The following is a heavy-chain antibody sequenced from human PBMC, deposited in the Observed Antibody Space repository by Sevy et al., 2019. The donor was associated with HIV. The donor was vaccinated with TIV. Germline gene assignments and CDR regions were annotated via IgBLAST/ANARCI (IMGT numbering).Heavy chain of an antibody. CDR1: GFTFNSYT. CDR2: ISFSNNYI. D-gene: IGHD3-10*01. Sequence: GGSLRLSCTASGFTFNSYTMNWVRQAPGKGLEWVSSISFSNNYIYYADSVKGRFTISRDNARNSLFLQMNSLRVEDTALYYCARPYGSGSWEAFDLWRRGTLVTVSS. V-gene: IGHV3-21*01. CDR3: ARPYGSGSWEAFDL. J-gene: IGHJ3*01.